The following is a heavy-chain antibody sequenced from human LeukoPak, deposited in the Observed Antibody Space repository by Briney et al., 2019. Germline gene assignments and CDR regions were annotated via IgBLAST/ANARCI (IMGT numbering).Heavy chain of an antibody. CDR1: GFTFSSYD. D-gene: IGHD4-23*01. CDR3: AKAAGTTVVSPDVDY. CDR2: ISGSGGST. J-gene: IGHJ4*02. V-gene: IGHV3-23*01. Sequence: PGESLRLSCAASGFTFSSYDMSWVRQAPGKGLEWVSAISGSGGSTYYPDSGKGRFTISRDNSKNLLYLQMNGPGADSAALYYSAKAAGTTVVSPDVDYWGQGTLVTVSS.